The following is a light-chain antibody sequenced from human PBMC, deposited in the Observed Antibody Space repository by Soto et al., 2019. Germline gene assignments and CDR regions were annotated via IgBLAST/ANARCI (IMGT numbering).Light chain of an antibody. Sequence: EIVLTQSPATLSVSPGERATLSCRASQSVNQKLGWYQQKPGQAPRLLIYVASYRATGIPARFSGSGSGTEYTLTISSLQSQDFAVYYCQQYYNWPLTFGGGTKVEIK. CDR2: VAS. CDR3: QQYYNWPLT. J-gene: IGKJ4*01. V-gene: IGKV3-15*01. CDR1: QSVNQK.